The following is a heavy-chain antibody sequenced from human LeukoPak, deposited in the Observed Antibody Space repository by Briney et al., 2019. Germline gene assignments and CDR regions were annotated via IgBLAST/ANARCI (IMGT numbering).Heavy chain of an antibody. J-gene: IGHJ3*02. V-gene: IGHV4-4*02. CDR3: ARDQWLLRGGDHDAFDI. Sequence: SETPSLTCAVSGGSISSTHWWNWVRQPPGKGLEWIGEIFHSGTTNYNPSLKSRVTISIDKSKNQFSLKLRSVTAADTAVYYCARDQWLLRGGDHDAFDIWGQGTMVTVSS. D-gene: IGHD6-19*01. CDR2: IFHSGTT. CDR1: GGSISSTHW.